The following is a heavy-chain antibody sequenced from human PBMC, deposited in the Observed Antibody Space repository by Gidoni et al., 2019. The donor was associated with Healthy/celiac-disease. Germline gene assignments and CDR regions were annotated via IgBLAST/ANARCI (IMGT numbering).Heavy chain of an antibody. CDR2: IIPIFGTA. D-gene: IGHD3-22*01. J-gene: IGHJ4*02. CDR1: GGAFSSYD. Sequence: QVQLVQSGAEVKKPGSSVKVSCKASGGAFSSYDISWVRQAPGQGLEWMGGIIPIFGTANYAQKFQGRVTITADESTSTAYMELSSLRSEDTAVYYCASKLRYYYDSSGSPFDYWGQGTLVTVSS. CDR3: ASKLRYYYDSSGSPFDY. V-gene: IGHV1-69*01.